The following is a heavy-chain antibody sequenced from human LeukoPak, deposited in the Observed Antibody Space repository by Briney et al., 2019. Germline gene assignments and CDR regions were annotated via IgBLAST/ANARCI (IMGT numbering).Heavy chain of an antibody. Sequence: SETLSLTCTVSGGSISSSSYYWGWIRQPPGKGLEWIGSIYYSGSTYYNPSLKSRVTISVDTSKNQFSLKLSSVTAADTAVYYCARVKNMQYYYGSRSYYNFPHWFDPWGQGTLVTVSS. V-gene: IGHV4-39*01. CDR1: GGSISSSSYY. J-gene: IGHJ5*02. CDR3: ARVKNMQYYYGSRSYYNFPHWFDP. D-gene: IGHD3-10*01. CDR2: IYYSGST.